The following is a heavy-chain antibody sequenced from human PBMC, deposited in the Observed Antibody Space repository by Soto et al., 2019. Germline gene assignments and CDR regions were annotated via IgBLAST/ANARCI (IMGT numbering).Heavy chain of an antibody. CDR2: IYSGGST. CDR3: AREGGGVYCSGGSCYGRYFDF. D-gene: IGHD2-15*01. J-gene: IGHJ4*02. Sequence: GSLRLSCAASGFTVSNNYMSGVRQAPGKGLEWVSIIYSGGSTYYAGSVQGRFTISRDNSKNTLFLQMSSLRAEDTAVYYCAREGGGVYCSGGSCYGRYFDFWGQGTRVTVSS. CDR1: GFTVSNNY. V-gene: IGHV3-53*01.